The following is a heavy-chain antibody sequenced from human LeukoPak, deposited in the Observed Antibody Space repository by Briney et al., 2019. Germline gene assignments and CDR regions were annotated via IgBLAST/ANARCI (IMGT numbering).Heavy chain of an antibody. V-gene: IGHV3-23*01. CDR2: ISGGGDIT. CDR1: GFNFANHA. D-gene: IGHD2-21*02. Sequence: GGSLRLSCAASGFNFANHAMSWVRQTPGKGLEWVSAISGGGDITYYADSVTGRFTISRDNSKDTLFLQMHSLRPGDTVVYYCVREDTPATANYWGQGTLVTISS. J-gene: IGHJ4*02. CDR3: VREDTPATANY.